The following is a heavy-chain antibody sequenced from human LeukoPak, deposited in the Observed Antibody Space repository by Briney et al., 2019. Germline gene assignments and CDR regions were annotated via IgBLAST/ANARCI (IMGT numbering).Heavy chain of an antibody. D-gene: IGHD5-24*01. CDR3: ARSRDGYTLAGYFDY. CDR1: GYSFTSYW. CDR2: IYPGDSDT. Sequence: GESLKISCKGSGYSFTSYWIGWVRQMPGKGLEWMGIIYPGDSDTRYSPSFQGQVTISADKSISTAYPQWSSLKASDTAMYYCARSRDGYTLAGYFDYWGQGTLVTVSS. V-gene: IGHV5-51*01. J-gene: IGHJ4*02.